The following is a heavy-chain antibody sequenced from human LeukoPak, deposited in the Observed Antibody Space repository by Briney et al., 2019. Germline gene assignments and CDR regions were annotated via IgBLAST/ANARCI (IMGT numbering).Heavy chain of an antibody. CDR3: AMVRGVTAYNWFDP. V-gene: IGHV4-38-2*02. CDR1: AYSISSGYY. D-gene: IGHD3-10*01. J-gene: IGHJ5*02. Sequence: SETLSLTCTVSAYSISSGYYWGWIRQPPGKGLEWIGSIYHSGSTSYNPSHKSRVTISVDTSKNQFSLKLSSVTAADTAVYYCAMVRGVTAYNWFDPWGQGTLVTVSS. CDR2: IYHSGST.